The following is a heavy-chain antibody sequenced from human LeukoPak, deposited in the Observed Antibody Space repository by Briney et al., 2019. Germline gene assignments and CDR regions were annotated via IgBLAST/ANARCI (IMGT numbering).Heavy chain of an antibody. CDR1: GFTFSNAW. Sequence: GGSLRLSCAASGFTFSNAWMSWVRQAPGKGLEWVGRIKSKTDGGTTDYAAPVEGRFTIPRDDSKNTLYLQMNSLKTKDTAVYYCTTAGTYSSSWYGDYWGQGTLVTVSS. CDR3: TTAGTYSSSWYGDY. J-gene: IGHJ4*02. V-gene: IGHV3-15*01. CDR2: IKSKTDGGTT. D-gene: IGHD6-13*01.